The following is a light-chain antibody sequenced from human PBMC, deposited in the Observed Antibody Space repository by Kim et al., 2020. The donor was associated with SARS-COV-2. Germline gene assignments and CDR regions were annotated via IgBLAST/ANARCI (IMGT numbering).Light chain of an antibody. V-gene: IGKV1-9*01. CDR1: QDIRNY. CDR2: AAS. J-gene: IGKJ4*01. Sequence: DIQLTQSPSFLSASIGDRVTITCRASQDIRNYLAWYQQRPGKAPKLLIYAASTLQSGVPSRFSGSGSGTQFTLTISGLQPEDSATYYCQHFNDYPSLTFGRGATVEI. CDR3: QHFNDYPSLT.